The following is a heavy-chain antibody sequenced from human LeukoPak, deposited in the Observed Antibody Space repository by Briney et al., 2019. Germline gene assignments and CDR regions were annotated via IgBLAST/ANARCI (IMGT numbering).Heavy chain of an antibody. CDR1: GFTFSLYW. CDR3: AKDVPSGCSSTSCYSDAFDI. J-gene: IGHJ3*02. D-gene: IGHD2-2*01. Sequence: GGSLRLSCAASGFTFSLYWMAWVRQAPGKGLEWVANIKEDGSEKYYVDSVKGRFTISRDNAKNTLYLQMNSLRAEDTAVYYCAKDVPSGCSSTSCYSDAFDIWGQGTMVTVSS. CDR2: IKEDGSEK. V-gene: IGHV3-7*03.